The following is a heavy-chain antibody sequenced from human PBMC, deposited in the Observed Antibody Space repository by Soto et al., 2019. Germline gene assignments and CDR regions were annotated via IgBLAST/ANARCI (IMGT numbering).Heavy chain of an antibody. CDR2: IYYSGST. J-gene: IGHJ6*02. V-gene: IGHV4-59*01. CDR3: ARLFKGGNGPLWFGEFSAPGGMDV. Sequence: SETLSLTCTVSGGSISSYYWSWIRQPPWKGLEWIGYIYYSGSTNYNPSLKSRVTISVDTSKNQFSLKLSSVTAADTAVYYCARLFKGGNGPLWFGEFSAPGGMDVWGQGTTVTVS. D-gene: IGHD3-10*01. CDR1: GGSISSYY.